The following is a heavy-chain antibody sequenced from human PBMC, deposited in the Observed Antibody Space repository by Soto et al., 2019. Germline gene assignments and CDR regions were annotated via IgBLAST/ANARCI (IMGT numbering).Heavy chain of an antibody. CDR3: ATRGLGGNGAFDN. CDR2: IIPIFGTA. CDR1: GGTFSSYA. J-gene: IGHJ3*02. D-gene: IGHD2-15*01. V-gene: IGHV1-69*13. Sequence: SVKVSCKASGGTFSSYAISWVRQAPGQGLEWMGGIIPIFGTANYAQKFQGRVTITADESTSTAYMELSSLRSEDTAVYYCATRGLGGNGAFDNWGQGTMVTVSS.